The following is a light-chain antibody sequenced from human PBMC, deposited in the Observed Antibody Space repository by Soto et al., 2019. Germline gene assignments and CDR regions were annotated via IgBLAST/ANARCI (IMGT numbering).Light chain of an antibody. J-gene: IGKJ2*01. CDR1: QTISSW. V-gene: IGKV1-5*01. Sequence: DIQMTQSPSTLSASVGDRVTITCRASQTISSWLARYQHKPGKAPKVLIFDASRLQSGDPSRFSGSGSGTEFTLTISSLQPDDFATYYCQHYNANSRTFGQGANLEIK. CDR3: QHYNANSRT. CDR2: DAS.